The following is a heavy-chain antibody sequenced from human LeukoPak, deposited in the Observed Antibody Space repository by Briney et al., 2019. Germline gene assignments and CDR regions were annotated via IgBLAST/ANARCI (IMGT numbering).Heavy chain of an antibody. CDR3: ARDGGAGWSAFDY. CDR2: INPNSGGT. CDR1: GYTFTGYY. V-gene: IGHV1-2*06. Sequence: ASVKVSCKASGYTFTGYYMHWVRQAPGQGLEWMGRINPNSGGTNYAQKFQGRVTMTRDTSIRTAYMELSRLRSDDTAVYYRARDGGAGWSAFDYWGQGTLVTVSS. D-gene: IGHD6-19*01. J-gene: IGHJ4*02.